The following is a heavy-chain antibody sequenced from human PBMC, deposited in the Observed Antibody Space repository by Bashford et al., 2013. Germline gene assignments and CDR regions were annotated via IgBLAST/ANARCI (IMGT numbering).Heavy chain of an antibody. V-gene: IGHV3-15*01. D-gene: IGHD2-2*02. J-gene: IGHJ6*02. CDR3: TTPEFVWGGAAAIIYGMDV. CDR1: GFTFSNAW. Sequence: GSLRLSCAASGFTFSNAWMSWVRQAPGKGLEWVGRIKSKTDGGTTDYAAPVKGRFTISRDDSKNTLYLQMNSLKTEDTAVYYCTTPEFVWGGAAAIIYGMDVWGQGTTVTVSS. CDR2: IKSKTDGGTT.